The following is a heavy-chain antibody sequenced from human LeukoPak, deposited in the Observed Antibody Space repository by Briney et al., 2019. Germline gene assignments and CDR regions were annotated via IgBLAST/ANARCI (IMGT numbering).Heavy chain of an antibody. CDR3: AKDLYYYDSSGSRPYYYYGMDV. Sequence: GGSLRLSCAASGFTFSDYSMNWVRQAPGKGLEDLSYINSDGKTTWYADSVKGRFTASRDNAKNSLYPQMNSLRAEDTAVYYCAKDLYYYDSSGSRPYYYYGMDVWGQGTTVTVSS. J-gene: IGHJ6*02. V-gene: IGHV3-48*01. D-gene: IGHD3-22*01. CDR2: INSDGKTT. CDR1: GFTFSDYS.